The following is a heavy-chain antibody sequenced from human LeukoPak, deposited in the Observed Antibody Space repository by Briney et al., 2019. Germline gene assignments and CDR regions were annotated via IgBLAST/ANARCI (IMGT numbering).Heavy chain of an antibody. CDR2: ISGSGGRK. CDR1: GFTFSSYA. D-gene: IGHD3-10*01. J-gene: IGHJ4*02. V-gene: IGHV3-23*01. Sequence: GGSLRLSCAASGFTFSSYAMSWVRQAPGKGLEWVSAISGSGGRKYYADSVKGRFTISRDNAKNTLYLQMNSLRDEDTAVYYCAKVPVGSGSLWGQGTLVTVSS. CDR3: AKVPVGSGSL.